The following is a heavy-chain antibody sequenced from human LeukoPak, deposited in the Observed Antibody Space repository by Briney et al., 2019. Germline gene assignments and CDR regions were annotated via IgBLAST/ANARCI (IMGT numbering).Heavy chain of an antibody. Sequence: GGSLRLTCAASGFTFSHYRMSWVCQAPGKGLEWVANIKEDVSEKHYVDSVKGRFTISRDNAKNTLYLQMNSLSAEDTAVYYCARDYPPGWGQGTLVTVSA. V-gene: IGHV3-7*01. CDR3: ARDYPPG. J-gene: IGHJ4*02. CDR2: IKEDVSEK. CDR1: GFTFSHYR.